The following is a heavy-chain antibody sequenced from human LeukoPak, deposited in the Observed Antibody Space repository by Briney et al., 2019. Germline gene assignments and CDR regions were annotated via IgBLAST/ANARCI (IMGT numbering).Heavy chain of an antibody. J-gene: IGHJ4*02. CDR3: ARGRYFDWLLRNYYFDY. V-gene: IGHV1-69*06. Sequence: ASVKVSCKASGGTFSSYAISWVRQAPGQGLEWMGGIIPIFGTANYAQKFQGRVTITADKSTSTAYMELSSLRSEDTAVYYCARGRYFDWLLRNYYFDYWGQGTLVTVSS. CDR2: IIPIFGTA. D-gene: IGHD3-9*01. CDR1: GGTFSSYA.